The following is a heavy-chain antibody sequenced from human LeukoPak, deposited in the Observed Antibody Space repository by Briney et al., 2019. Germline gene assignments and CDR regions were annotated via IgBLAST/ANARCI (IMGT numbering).Heavy chain of an antibody. CDR3: ARDRSPGNFDY. Sequence: GGSLRLSCAASEFTFSSYTMNWVRQAPGKGLEWVSSISSSSTYINYADSVKGRFTISRDNAKSSLYLQMNSLRAEDTAVYYCARDRSPGNFDYWGQGTLVTVSS. D-gene: IGHD3-10*01. J-gene: IGHJ4*02. CDR1: EFTFSSYT. CDR2: ISSSSTYI. V-gene: IGHV3-21*01.